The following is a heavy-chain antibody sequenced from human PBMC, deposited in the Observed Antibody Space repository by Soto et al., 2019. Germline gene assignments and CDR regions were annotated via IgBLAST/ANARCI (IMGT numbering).Heavy chain of an antibody. D-gene: IGHD3-16*01. V-gene: IGHV4-59*01. CDR1: GGSISSYY. Sequence: SETLSLTCTVSGGSISSYYWSWIRQPPGKGLEWIGYIYYSGSTNYNPSLKSRVTISVDTSKNQFSLKLSSVTAADTAVYYCARMIPPRAFDIWGQGTMVTVSS. J-gene: IGHJ3*02. CDR3: ARMIPPRAFDI. CDR2: IYYSGST.